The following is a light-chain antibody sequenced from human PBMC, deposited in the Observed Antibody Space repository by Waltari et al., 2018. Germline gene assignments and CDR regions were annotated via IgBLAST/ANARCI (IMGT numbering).Light chain of an antibody. CDR3: QHYVRLPAT. CDR1: QSVSRS. Sequence: IVLTQSPGTMSLSPGARATLSCRASQSVSRSLAWYQQKPGQAPKLIIYGASTRATGIPDRFTGSGSGTDFSLTISSLEPEDFAIYFCQHYVRLPATFGQGTKVEIK. J-gene: IGKJ1*01. V-gene: IGKV3-20*01. CDR2: GAS.